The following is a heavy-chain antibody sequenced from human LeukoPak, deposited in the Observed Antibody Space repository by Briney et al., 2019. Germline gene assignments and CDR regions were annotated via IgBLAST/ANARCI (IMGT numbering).Heavy chain of an antibody. Sequence: PSETLSLTCTVSGGSISSGSYYWSWIRQPAGKGLEWIGRIYTSGSTNYNPSLESRVTISVDTSKNQLSLKLSSVTAADTAVYYCARHDAFDIWGQGTMVTVSS. V-gene: IGHV4-61*02. CDR2: IYTSGST. J-gene: IGHJ3*02. CDR1: GGSISSGSYY. CDR3: ARHDAFDI.